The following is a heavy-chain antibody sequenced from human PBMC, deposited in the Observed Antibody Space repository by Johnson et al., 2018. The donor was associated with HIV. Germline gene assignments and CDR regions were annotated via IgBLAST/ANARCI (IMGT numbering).Heavy chain of an antibody. V-gene: IGHV3-9*01. CDR3: TRDTPPRGELLSGAFDV. J-gene: IGHJ3*01. D-gene: IGHD1-26*01. Sequence: VQLVESGGGLVQPGRSMRLSCAASGFTFDDYAMHWVRQAPGKGLEWVSGISRNSGSTGYADSVQGRFTISKDNAKNSLYLQMNSLRVDDTAFYYCTRDTPPRGELLSGAFDVWGQGTMVTVSS. CDR2: ISRNSGST. CDR1: GFTFDDYA.